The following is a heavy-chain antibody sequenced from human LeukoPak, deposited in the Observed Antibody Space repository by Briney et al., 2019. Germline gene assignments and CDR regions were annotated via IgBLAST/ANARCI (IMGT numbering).Heavy chain of an antibody. CDR1: GFTFSSYS. J-gene: IGHJ4*02. V-gene: IGHV3-21*01. CDR2: ISGGSDYI. D-gene: IGHD2-8*01. Sequence: PGGSLRLSCAASGFTFSSYSMNWVRQAPGKGLEWVSSISGGSDYIYYVGSMKGRFTVSRDNAKNSLYLQMTSLRDEDTAVYYCARDTCTNGIRYKSYWGQGTLVTVSS. CDR3: ARDTCTNGIRYKSY.